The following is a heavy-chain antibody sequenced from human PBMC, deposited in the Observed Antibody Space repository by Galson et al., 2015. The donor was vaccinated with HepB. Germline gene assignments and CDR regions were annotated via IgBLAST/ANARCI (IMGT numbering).Heavy chain of an antibody. CDR1: GFSLSTSGMC. V-gene: IGHV2-70*01. CDR2: IDWDDDK. J-gene: IGHJ3*02. CDR3: ARTRLWFGELSAFDI. D-gene: IGHD3-10*01. Sequence: PALVKPTQTLTLTCTFSGFSLSTSGMCVSWIRQPPGKALEWLALIDWDDDKYYSTSLKTRLTISKDTSKNQVVLTMTNMDPVDTATYYCARTRLWFGELSAFDIWGQGTMVTVSS.